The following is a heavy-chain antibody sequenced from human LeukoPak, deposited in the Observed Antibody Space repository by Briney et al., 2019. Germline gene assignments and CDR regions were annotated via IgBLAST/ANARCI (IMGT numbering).Heavy chain of an antibody. Sequence: GGSLRLSCAASGFTFSNYAMSWVRQAPGRGPEWVSAISSSGDRTYYADSVKGRFTISRDNSKNTLYLQMNSLRAEDTAVYYCAKDRAVAAAYFDYWGQGTLVTVSS. D-gene: IGHD6-19*01. CDR3: AKDRAVAAAYFDY. V-gene: IGHV3-23*01. CDR1: GFTFSNYA. CDR2: ISSSGDRT. J-gene: IGHJ4*02.